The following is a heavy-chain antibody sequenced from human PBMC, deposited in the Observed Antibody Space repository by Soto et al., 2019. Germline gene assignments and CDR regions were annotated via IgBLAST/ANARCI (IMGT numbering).Heavy chain of an antibody. CDR3: ARLTGPYDY. J-gene: IGHJ4*02. V-gene: IGHV1-58*01. CDR1: GFTFTSSA. CDR2: IVVGSGNT. D-gene: IGHD1-20*01. Sequence: GASVKVSCKASGFTFTSSAVQWVRQARGQRLEWMGWIVVGSGNTNYAQKFQDRVTITRDISISTAYMELSSLRSEDTAVYYCARLTGPYDYWGQGTLVTVSS.